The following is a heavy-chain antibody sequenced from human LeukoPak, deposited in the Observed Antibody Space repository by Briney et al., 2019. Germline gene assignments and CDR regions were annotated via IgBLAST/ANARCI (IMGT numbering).Heavy chain of an antibody. CDR1: GGSISSYY. Sequence: SETLSLTCTVSGGSISSYYWSWIRQPPGKGLEWIGYIYYSGSTNYNPSLKSRVTISVDTSKNQFSLKLSSVTAADTAVYYCARLRYNWNDWLFDYWGQGTLVTVSS. J-gene: IGHJ4*02. V-gene: IGHV4-59*08. CDR3: ARLRYNWNDWLFDY. D-gene: IGHD1-20*01. CDR2: IYYSGST.